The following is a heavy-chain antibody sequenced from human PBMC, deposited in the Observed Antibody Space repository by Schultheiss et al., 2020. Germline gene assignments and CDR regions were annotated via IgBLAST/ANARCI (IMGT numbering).Heavy chain of an antibody. D-gene: IGHD1/OR15-1a*01. CDR2: IIPIFGTA. J-gene: IGHJ6*02. Sequence: SVKVSCKASGGTFSSYAISWVRQAPGQGLEWMGGIIPIFGTANYAQKFQGRVTITADESTSTAYMELSSLRSEDTAVYYCARGNWNTVLYYYYYGMDVWGQGTTVTVSS. CDR1: GGTFSSYA. CDR3: ARGNWNTVLYYYYYGMDV. V-gene: IGHV1-69*13.